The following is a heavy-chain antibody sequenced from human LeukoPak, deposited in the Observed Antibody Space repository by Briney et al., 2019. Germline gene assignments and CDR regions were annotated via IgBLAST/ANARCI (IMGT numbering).Heavy chain of an antibody. Sequence: GGSLRLSCAASGFTVSSNYMSWVRQAPGKGLEWVSTISGSGGSTYYADSVKGRFTISRDNSKNTLYLQMNSLRAEDTAVYYCAKDSRYRPLYYFAYWGQGPLVTASS. V-gene: IGHV3-23*01. D-gene: IGHD2-2*01. CDR1: GFTVSSNY. J-gene: IGHJ4*02. CDR2: ISGSGGST. CDR3: AKDSRYRPLYYFAY.